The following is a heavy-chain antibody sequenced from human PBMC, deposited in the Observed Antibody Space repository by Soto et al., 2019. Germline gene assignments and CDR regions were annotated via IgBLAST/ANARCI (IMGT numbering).Heavy chain of an antibody. V-gene: IGHV1-69*01. Sequence: QVQLAQSGAEVKKPGSSVRVSCQTSRGTFNTSPISWMRQAPGQGLEWLGDILPVFGMVNYAQQFQDSFNLTADESTTSACMEVSTLRPEDTALYCSATPPPTGRHSDVRSPPTASLYHYGLGVWGQGTTVSVSS. J-gene: IGHJ6*02. CDR2: ILPVFGMV. D-gene: IGHD3-3*01. CDR3: ATPPPTGRHSDVRSPPTASLYHYGLGV. CDR1: RGTFNTSP.